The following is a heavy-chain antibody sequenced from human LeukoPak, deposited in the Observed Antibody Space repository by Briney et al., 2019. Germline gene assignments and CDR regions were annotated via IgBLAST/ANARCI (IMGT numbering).Heavy chain of an antibody. V-gene: IGHV3-49*04. CDR3: ARAISGSYYDFDY. Sequence: GRSLRLSCTASGFTFGDYAMSWVRQAPGKGLDGVGFIRTKASGGTTEYAASVKGTFTISRDDSKSIVYLQMNSLTTEDTAVYYCARAISGSYYDFDYWGQGTLVTVSS. D-gene: IGHD1-26*01. J-gene: IGHJ4*02. CDR1: GFTFGDYA. CDR2: IRTKASGGTT.